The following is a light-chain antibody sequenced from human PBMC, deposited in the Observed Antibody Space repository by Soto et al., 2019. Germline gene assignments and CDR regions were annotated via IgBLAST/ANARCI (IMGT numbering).Light chain of an antibody. V-gene: IGKV3-15*01. CDR3: QQYNTWPLT. CDR2: GAS. J-gene: IGKJ4*01. CDR1: QSIGRN. Sequence: EIVMTQSPATLSVSPGERATLSCRASQSIGRNLAWYHQKPGQAPRLLIYGASLRATGIPARFSGSGSGTEFTLTISSLQSEDFAVYSCQQYNTWPLTFGGGTKVDIK.